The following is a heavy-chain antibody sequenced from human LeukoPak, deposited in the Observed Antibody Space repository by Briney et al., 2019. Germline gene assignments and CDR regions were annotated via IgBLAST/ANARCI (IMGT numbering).Heavy chain of an antibody. J-gene: IGHJ4*02. D-gene: IGHD3-10*01. CDR2: VSDSGDGT. CDR1: GFTFSSYA. CDR3: AKDRGTMVRGVLDY. V-gene: IGHV3-23*01. Sequence: GGSLRLSCAASGFTFSSYAMYWVRQAPGKGLEWVLGVSDSGDGTHYADSVKGRFTISRDNSKNTLYLQMNNLRAEDTAVYYCAKDRGTMVRGVLDYWGQGTLVTVSS.